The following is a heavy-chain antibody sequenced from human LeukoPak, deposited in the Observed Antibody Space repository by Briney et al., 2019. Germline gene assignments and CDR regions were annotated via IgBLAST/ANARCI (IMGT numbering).Heavy chain of an antibody. V-gene: IGHV4-59*08. Sequence: SETLSLTCAVSGGSIKSHYWGWVRQPPGKGLQWIGDIYYTGKNNYNPSLKSRVTMSLDTSKDHLSLNLTSVVAADTAIYYCVRRDTGWNYFDYWGQGILVTVSS. CDR1: GGSIKSHY. D-gene: IGHD6-19*01. J-gene: IGHJ4*02. CDR3: VRRDTGWNYFDY. CDR2: IYYTGKN.